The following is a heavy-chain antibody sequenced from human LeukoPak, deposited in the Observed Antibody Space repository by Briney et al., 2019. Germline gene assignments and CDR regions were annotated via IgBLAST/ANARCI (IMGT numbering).Heavy chain of an antibody. Sequence: GGSLRLSYSASGFTFSSYEMNWVRQAPGKGLEWVSYISSSGSTIYYADSVKGRFTISRDNAKNSLYLQMNSLRAEDTAVYYCASARYFQHWGQGTLVTVSS. J-gene: IGHJ1*01. CDR2: ISSSGSTI. CDR1: GFTFSSYE. V-gene: IGHV3-48*03. D-gene: IGHD2-15*01. CDR3: ASARYFQH.